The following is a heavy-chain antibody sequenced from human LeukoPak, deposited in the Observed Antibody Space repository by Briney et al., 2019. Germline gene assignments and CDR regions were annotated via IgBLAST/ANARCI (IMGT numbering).Heavy chain of an antibody. J-gene: IGHJ4*02. CDR3: ARGDSSGCPDY. CDR2: IKQDGSEK. Sequence: GGSLRLSCAASGFTFSSYWMSWVRQAPGKGLEWVANIKQDGSEKYYVDSVKGRFTISRDNAKNSLYLQMNSLTGDDTAVYYCARGDSSGCPDYWGQGTLVTVSS. D-gene: IGHD3-22*01. CDR1: GFTFSSYW. V-gene: IGHV3-7*03.